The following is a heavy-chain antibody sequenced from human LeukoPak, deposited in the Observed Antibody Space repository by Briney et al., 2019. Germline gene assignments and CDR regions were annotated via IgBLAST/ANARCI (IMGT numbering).Heavy chain of an antibody. Sequence: GGSLRLSCAASGFTFSSYWMSWVRQAPGKGLKWVANIKQDGSEKYYVDSVKGRFTISRDNAKNSLYLQMNSLRAEDTAVYYCARDEGDFWSGYYYWGQGTLVTVSS. J-gene: IGHJ4*02. CDR1: GFTFSSYW. D-gene: IGHD3-3*01. CDR3: ARDEGDFWSGYYY. CDR2: IKQDGSEK. V-gene: IGHV3-7*01.